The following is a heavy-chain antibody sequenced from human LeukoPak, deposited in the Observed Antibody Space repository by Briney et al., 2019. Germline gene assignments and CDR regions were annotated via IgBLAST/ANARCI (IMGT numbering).Heavy chain of an antibody. CDR2: ISTGGSIK. Sequence: GGSLRLSCAPSGFTFSACKMHWVRQAPGKGPEWISYISTGGSIKYYADSVKGRFTISRDNAKDSLYLQMNSLRAEDTALYYCAREGEYSGSSWSFDSWGQGTQVTVSS. V-gene: IGHV3-48*03. D-gene: IGHD1-26*01. CDR3: AREGEYSGSSWSFDS. J-gene: IGHJ4*02. CDR1: GFTFSACK.